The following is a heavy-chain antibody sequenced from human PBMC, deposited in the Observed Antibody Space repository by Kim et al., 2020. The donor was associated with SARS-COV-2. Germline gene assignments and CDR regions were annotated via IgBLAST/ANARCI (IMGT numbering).Heavy chain of an antibody. CDR2: IIPIFGTA. V-gene: IGHV1-69*13. J-gene: IGHJ6*02. D-gene: IGHD6-13*01. CDR1: GGTFSSYA. Sequence: SVKVSCKASGGTFSSYAISWVRQAPGQGLEWMGGIIPIFGTANYAQKFQGRVTITADESTSTAYMELSSLRSEDTAVYYCARRSIAAPRPTNYYYYGMDVWGQGTTVTVSS. CDR3: ARRSIAAPRPTNYYYYGMDV.